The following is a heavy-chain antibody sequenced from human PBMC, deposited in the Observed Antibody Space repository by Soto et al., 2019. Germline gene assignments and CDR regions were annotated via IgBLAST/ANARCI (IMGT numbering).Heavy chain of an antibody. CDR1: GYTFTSYY. V-gene: IGHV1-46*01. J-gene: IGHJ4*02. Sequence: QVQRVQSGAEVKKPRASVKVSCKASGYTFTSYYKHWVRQAAGQGLEWMGIINASGGSTSYAQKFQGRVTMTSDTSTSTVYIELSSLRTEDTAVYYCARGSGITIFGVVIAFDYWGQGTLVTVSS. CDR2: INASGGST. D-gene: IGHD3-3*01. CDR3: ARGSGITIFGVVIAFDY.